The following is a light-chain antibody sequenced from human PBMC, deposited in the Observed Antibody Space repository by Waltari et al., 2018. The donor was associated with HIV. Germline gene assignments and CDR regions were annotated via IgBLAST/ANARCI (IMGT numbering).Light chain of an antibody. J-gene: IGKJ2*01. CDR3: HQYGASPRT. CDR1: QSVTNSH. Sequence: EIVLTQSPGTLSFSPGVRVTLSCRASQSVTNSHLAWYQQRPGQAPRLVIYGASSRATGIPDRFSGSGSGTEFTLTISRLEPEDFAVYYCHQYGASPRTFGQGTKLEIK. CDR2: GAS. V-gene: IGKV3-20*01.